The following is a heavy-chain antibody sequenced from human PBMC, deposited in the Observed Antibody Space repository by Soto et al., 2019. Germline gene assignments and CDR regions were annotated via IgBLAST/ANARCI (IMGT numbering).Heavy chain of an antibody. D-gene: IGHD6-13*01. CDR3: ARGMAKNSIAAARIDPEHFQH. CDR1: GYTFTGYY. CDR2: INPNSGGT. J-gene: IGHJ1*01. Sequence: ASVKVSCKASGYTFTGYYMHWVRQAPGQGLEWMGWINPNSGGTNYAQKFQGWVTMTRDTSISTAYMELSRLRSDDTAVYYCARGMAKNSIAAARIDPEHFQHWGQGTLVTVSS. V-gene: IGHV1-2*04.